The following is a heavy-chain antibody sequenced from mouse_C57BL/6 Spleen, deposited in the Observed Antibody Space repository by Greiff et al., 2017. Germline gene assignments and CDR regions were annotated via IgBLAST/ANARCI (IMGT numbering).Heavy chain of an antibody. CDR1: GYTFTNYW. CDR3: ARGYGSPYWYFDV. Sequence: QVQLQQSGAELVRPGTSVKMSCKASGYTFTNYWIGWAKQRPGHGLEWIGDIYPGGGYTNYNEKFKGKATLTADKSSSTAYMQFSSLTSEDSAIYYCARGYGSPYWYFDVWGTGTTVTVSS. V-gene: IGHV1-63*01. D-gene: IGHD1-1*01. CDR2: IYPGGGYT. J-gene: IGHJ1*03.